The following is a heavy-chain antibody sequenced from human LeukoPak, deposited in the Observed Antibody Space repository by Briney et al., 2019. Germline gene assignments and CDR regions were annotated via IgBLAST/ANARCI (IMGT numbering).Heavy chain of an antibody. CDR1: GGSISSSSYY. J-gene: IGHJ5*02. Sequence: SETLSLTCTVSGGSISSSSYYWGWIRQPPGKGLEWIGSIYYSGSTYYNPSLKSRVTISVDTSKNQFSLKLSSVTAADTAVYYCARDRRGMEDPWGQGTLVTVSS. CDR2: IYYSGST. D-gene: IGHD2-15*01. V-gene: IGHV4-39*02. CDR3: ARDRRGMEDP.